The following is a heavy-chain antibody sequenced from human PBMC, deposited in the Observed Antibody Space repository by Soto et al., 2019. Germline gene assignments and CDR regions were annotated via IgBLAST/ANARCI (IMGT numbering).Heavy chain of an antibody. CDR2: IDPSDSYT. D-gene: IGHD3-10*01. CDR3: AIPARGYYYGMDV. J-gene: IGHJ6*02. V-gene: IGHV5-10-1*01. CDR1: GYSFTSYW. Sequence: PGESLKISCXGSGYSFTSYWISWVRQMPGKGLEWMGRIDPSDSYTNYSPSFQGHVTISADKSISTAYLQWSSLKASDTAMYYCAIPARGYYYGMDVWGQGTTVTVSS.